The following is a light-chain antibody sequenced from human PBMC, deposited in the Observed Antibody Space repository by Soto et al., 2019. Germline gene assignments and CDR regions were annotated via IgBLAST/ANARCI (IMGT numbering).Light chain of an antibody. CDR1: QTIFSN. CDR3: QQYHDWPWT. CDR2: GAS. V-gene: IGKV3-15*01. Sequence: EIVMTQSPASLSVSPGERATLSCRASQTIFSNLAWYQQKPGQAPRLLIYGASTRATGTPGIFSGSGSGTEFTLTISSLQPEDFAVYSCQQYHDWPWTFGQGTKVEV. J-gene: IGKJ1*01.